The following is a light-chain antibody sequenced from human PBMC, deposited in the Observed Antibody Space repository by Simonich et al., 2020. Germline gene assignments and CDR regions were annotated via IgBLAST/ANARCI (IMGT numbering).Light chain of an antibody. CDR2: EVG. Sequence: QSALTQPPSASGSPGQSVTISCTGTSSDVGGYTYVSWYQQPPGKAPKRMIYEVGKLPSGVPDLFSGSKSGNTASLTVSGLQAEDEADYYCSSYAGSNNVVFGGGTKLTVL. CDR1: SSDVGGYTY. V-gene: IGLV2-8*01. CDR3: SSYAGSNNVV. J-gene: IGLJ2*01.